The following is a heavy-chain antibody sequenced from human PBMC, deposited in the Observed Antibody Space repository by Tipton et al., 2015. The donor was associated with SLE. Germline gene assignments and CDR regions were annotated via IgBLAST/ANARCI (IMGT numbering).Heavy chain of an antibody. CDR3: ARLSSMVRRAQGWFDP. V-gene: IGHV4-39*01. CDR1: GGSISSSSHY. D-gene: IGHD3-10*01. Sequence: TLSLTCTVSGGSISSSSHYWGWIRQPPGKGLEWIGSIYYSGSTYYNPSLKSRVTISVDTSKNQFSPKLSSVTAADTAVYYCARLSSMVRRAQGWFDPWGQGTLVTVSS. J-gene: IGHJ5*02. CDR2: IYYSGST.